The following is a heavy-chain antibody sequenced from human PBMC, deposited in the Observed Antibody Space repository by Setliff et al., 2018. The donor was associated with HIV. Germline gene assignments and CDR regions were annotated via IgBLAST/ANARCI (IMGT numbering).Heavy chain of an antibody. J-gene: IGHJ4*01. Sequence: GGSLRLSCAASGFNFRSYGMTWVRQAPGKGLDWVAHIGSSNHGIHYTASVQGRFTVSRDNANNLLFLQMNNLRAEDTAVYYCASFYGDYGYWGHGTQVTV. CDR1: GFNFRSYG. V-gene: IGHV3-48*04. CDR3: ASFYGDYGY. CDR2: IGSSNHGI. D-gene: IGHD3-10*01.